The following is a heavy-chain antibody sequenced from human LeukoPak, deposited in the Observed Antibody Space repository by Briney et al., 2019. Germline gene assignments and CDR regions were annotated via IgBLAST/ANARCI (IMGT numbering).Heavy chain of an antibody. Sequence: ASVKVSCKASGYTFTGYYMHWVRQAPGQGLEWMGWINPNSRGTNYAQKFQGRVTMTRDTSISTAYMELSRLRSDDTAVYYCARDPSNTSGWYIFFDYWGQGTLVTVSS. CDR2: INPNSRGT. CDR3: ARDPSNTSGWYIFFDY. CDR1: GYTFTGYY. J-gene: IGHJ4*02. D-gene: IGHD6-19*01. V-gene: IGHV1-2*02.